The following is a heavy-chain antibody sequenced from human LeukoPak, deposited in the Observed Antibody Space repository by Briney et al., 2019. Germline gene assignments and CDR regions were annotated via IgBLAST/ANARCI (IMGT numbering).Heavy chain of an antibody. Sequence: SETLSLTCTVSGVSISSYYWSWIRQPPGKGLEWIGSIYYTGTTYYNPSLKNRVTISLDKSKNQVSLKLNSVTAADTAVYYCARALGAFDIWGQGTMVTVSS. CDR2: IYYTGTT. CDR1: GVSISSYY. J-gene: IGHJ3*02. CDR3: ARALGAFDI. V-gene: IGHV4-59*12.